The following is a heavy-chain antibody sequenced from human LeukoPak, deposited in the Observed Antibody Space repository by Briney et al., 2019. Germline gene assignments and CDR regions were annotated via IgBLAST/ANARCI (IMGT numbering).Heavy chain of an antibody. CDR3: ARGRGLRTHYYYYYMDV. Sequence: GGSLRLSCAASGFMFSSYSMNWVRQASGKGLEWVSYISGSGNTINYADSVKGRFTISRDNSKNTLYLQMNSLRAEDTAVYYCARGRGLRTHYYYYYMDVWGKGTTVTISS. CDR2: ISGSGNTI. J-gene: IGHJ6*03. CDR1: GFMFSSYS. D-gene: IGHD5/OR15-5a*01. V-gene: IGHV3-48*01.